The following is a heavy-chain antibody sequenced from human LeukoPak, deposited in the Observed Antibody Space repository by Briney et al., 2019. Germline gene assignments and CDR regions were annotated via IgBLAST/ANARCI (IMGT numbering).Heavy chain of an antibody. D-gene: IGHD6-19*01. CDR2: IYYSGST. V-gene: IGHV4-59*08. J-gene: IGHJ4*02. Sequence: ETLSLTCIVSGCCISGYCWSWIRQPPGQGLEWIGYIYYSGSTNYNPSLKSRVIISRDTSKNQFSLNLSSLPAADTPVYYCASGYSDGWLLAYWGQGTLVTVSS. CDR1: GCCISGYC. CDR3: ASGYSDGWLLAY.